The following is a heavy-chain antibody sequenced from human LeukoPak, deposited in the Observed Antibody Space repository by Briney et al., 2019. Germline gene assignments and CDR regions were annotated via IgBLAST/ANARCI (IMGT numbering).Heavy chain of an antibody. CDR1: GFTFSSYW. V-gene: IGHV3-7*04. D-gene: IGHD5-24*01. CDR2: IKQDGSEK. J-gene: IGHJ4*02. Sequence: GGSLRLSCAASGFTFSSYWMSWVRQAPGKGLEWVANIKQDGSEKYYVDSVKGRFTISRDNSKNTLYLQMNSLRAEDTAVYYCARGEMATMQNVLFDYWGQGTLVTVPS. CDR3: ARGEMATMQNVLFDY.